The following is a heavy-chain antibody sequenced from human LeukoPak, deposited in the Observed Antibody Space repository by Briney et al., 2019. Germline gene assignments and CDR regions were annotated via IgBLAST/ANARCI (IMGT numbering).Heavy chain of an antibody. CDR3: ARSTSSEYDIYHFDY. CDR1: GFTFRSYG. D-gene: IGHD3-9*01. Sequence: PGGFLRLSCAASGFTFRSYGMHWVRQAPGKGLEWVAVIWYDGNNKYYADSVKGRFTISRDNSKNTLYLQMNSLRAEDTAVYYCARSTSSEYDIYHFDYWGQGTLVTVSS. CDR2: IWYDGNNK. V-gene: IGHV3-33*01. J-gene: IGHJ4*02.